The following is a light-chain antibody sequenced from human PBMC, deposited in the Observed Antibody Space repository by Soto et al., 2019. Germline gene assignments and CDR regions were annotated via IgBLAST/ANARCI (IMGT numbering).Light chain of an antibody. J-gene: IGKJ1*01. V-gene: IGKV3-20*01. CDR3: QQYGSLPGT. Sequence: DIVLTQSPGTLSLSPGERATLSCRASQSVGSIYLAWYQQKPGQAPRLLIHGASNRASGIPDRFSGSGSGTDFTLTISRLEPEDFAVYFCQQYGSLPGTFGQGTMVDIK. CDR2: GAS. CDR1: QSVGSIY.